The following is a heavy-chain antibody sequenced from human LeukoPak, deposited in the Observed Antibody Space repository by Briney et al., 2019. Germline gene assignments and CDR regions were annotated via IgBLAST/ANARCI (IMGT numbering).Heavy chain of an antibody. CDR1: GSTFSNAW. Sequence: GGSLRLSCAASGSTFSNAWMTWVRQAPGKGLEWVGRIISKIEGGAIDYAAPVKGRFSISRDDSKNTLYLLMNSLKPEDTAVYYCSGPHSGALDYWGQGTLVTVSS. CDR3: SGPHSGALDY. J-gene: IGHJ4*02. D-gene: IGHD1-26*01. V-gene: IGHV3-15*01. CDR2: IISKIEGGAI.